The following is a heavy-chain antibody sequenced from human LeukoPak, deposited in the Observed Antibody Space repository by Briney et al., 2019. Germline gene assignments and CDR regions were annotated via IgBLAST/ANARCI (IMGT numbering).Heavy chain of an antibody. J-gene: IGHJ3*02. V-gene: IGHV1-18*01. CDR3: ARTSGSTAFDI. D-gene: IGHD3-10*01. CDR1: GYTFTSHG. Sequence: ASVKVSCRTSGYTFTSHGITWVRQAPGQGLEWMGWISGYNGDTIYAQKFQGRVTMTTDTPTSTAYMELRSLRSDDTAVYYCARTSGSTAFDIWGQGTMVTVSS. CDR2: ISGYNGDT.